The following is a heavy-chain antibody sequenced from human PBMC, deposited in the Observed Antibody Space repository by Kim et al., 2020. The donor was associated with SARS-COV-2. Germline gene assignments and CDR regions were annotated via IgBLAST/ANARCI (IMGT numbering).Heavy chain of an antibody. CDR3: ARDRTAFDY. Sequence: GGSLRLSCAVSGLTFSTTDMHWVRQAPGKGLEWIAYISRSGSAIVYADSVKGRFTISRDEAKNSIFLQMNSLRDEDTAVYYCARDRTAFDYWSQGTLVTVS. CDR1: GLTFSTTD. J-gene: IGHJ4*02. V-gene: IGHV3-48*02. CDR2: ISRSGSAI. D-gene: IGHD1-1*01.